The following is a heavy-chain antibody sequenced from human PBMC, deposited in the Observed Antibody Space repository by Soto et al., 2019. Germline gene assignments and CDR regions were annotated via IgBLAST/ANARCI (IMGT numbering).Heavy chain of an antibody. CDR1: GDTFTGHY. V-gene: IGHV1-2*02. CDR2: IGPESGAT. J-gene: IGHJ4*02. Sequence: ASVKVSCKASGDTFTGHYIHWVRQAPEQGPEWMGEIGPESGATRYAQKFQGRVTMTRDMSITTVYMELNNLSPDDTAVYYCGRGRSGPIVVFYWGQGNTVTVSS. D-gene: IGHD5-12*01. CDR3: GRGRSGPIVVFY.